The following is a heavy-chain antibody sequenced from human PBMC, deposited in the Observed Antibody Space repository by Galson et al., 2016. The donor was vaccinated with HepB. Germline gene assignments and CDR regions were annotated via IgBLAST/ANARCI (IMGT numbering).Heavy chain of an antibody. D-gene: IGHD5-24*01. CDR2: IDWDDDK. Sequence: PALVKPTQSLTLTCTFSGFSLNTAGMCVSWIRQPPGKALEWLAFIDWDDDKYYSISLKTRLTISKDTSKNQVVLTMTNMDPVDTATYYCARTAKMSPTSDAFDIWGQGTMVTVSS. J-gene: IGHJ3*02. CDR3: ARTAKMSPTSDAFDI. V-gene: IGHV2-70*13. CDR1: GFSLNTAGMC.